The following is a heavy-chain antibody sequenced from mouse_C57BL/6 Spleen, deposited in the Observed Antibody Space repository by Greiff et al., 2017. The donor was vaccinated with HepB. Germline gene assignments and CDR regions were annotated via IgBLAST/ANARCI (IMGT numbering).Heavy chain of an antibody. CDR2: ISSGSSTI. D-gene: IGHD2-5*01. Sequence: EVQLVESGGGLVKPGGSLKLSCAASGFTFSDYGMHWVRQAPEKGLEWVAYISSGSSTIYYADTVKGRSTISRDNAKHTLFLQMTSLRSEDTAMYYCARRYSNYVGFDYWGQGTTLTVSS. J-gene: IGHJ2*01. V-gene: IGHV5-17*01. CDR1: GFTFSDYG. CDR3: ARRYSNYVGFDY.